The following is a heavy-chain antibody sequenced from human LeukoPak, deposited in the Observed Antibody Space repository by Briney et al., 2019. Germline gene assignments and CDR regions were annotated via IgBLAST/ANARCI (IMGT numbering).Heavy chain of an antibody. CDR3: AREGSTLGSYGSGSHYNFDY. Sequence: GGSLGLSCAASGFTFTTYEMHWVRQAPGKGLEWLSYISSSGTTIYYADSVKGRFTISRDNARNSLYLQMNSLRAEDTAVYYCAREGSTLGSYGSGSHYNFDYWGQGTLVTVSS. V-gene: IGHV3-48*03. CDR1: GFTFTTYE. CDR2: ISSSGTTI. D-gene: IGHD3-10*01. J-gene: IGHJ4*02.